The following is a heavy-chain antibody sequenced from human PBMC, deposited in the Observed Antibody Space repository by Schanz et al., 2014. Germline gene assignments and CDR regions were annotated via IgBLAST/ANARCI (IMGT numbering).Heavy chain of an antibody. CDR1: GYTFSDHF. CDR2: INGDGSST. CDR3: ARSTSMYFLQ. J-gene: IGHJ1*01. D-gene: IGHD2-2*01. V-gene: IGHV3-74*02. Sequence: EVQLVESGGGLVQPGGSLRLSCAASGYTFSDHFMDWVRQAPGKGLEWVSRINGDGSSTLYADSVKGRFTISRDNAKNTLYLQMNSLRAEDTAVYYCARSTSMYFLQWGQGTLVTVSS.